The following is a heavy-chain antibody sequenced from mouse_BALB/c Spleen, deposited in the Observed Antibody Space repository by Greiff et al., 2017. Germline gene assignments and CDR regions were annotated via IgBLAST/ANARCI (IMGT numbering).Heavy chain of an antibody. J-gene: IGHJ4*01. Sequence: EVNVVESGGGLVKPGGSLKLSCAASGFTFSSYTMSWVRQTPEKRLEWVATISSGGSYTYYPDSVKGRFTISRDNAKNTLYLQMSSLKSEDTAMYYCTRDGDGDAMDYWGQGTSVTVSS. V-gene: IGHV5-6-4*01. CDR1: GFTFSSYT. CDR2: ISSGGSYT. CDR3: TRDGDGDAMDY. D-gene: IGHD2-3*01.